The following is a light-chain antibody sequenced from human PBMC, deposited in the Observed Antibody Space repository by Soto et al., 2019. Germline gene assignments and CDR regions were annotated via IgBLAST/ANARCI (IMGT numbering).Light chain of an antibody. Sequence: EVVMTQSPATLSLSPGERATLSCRASQSVSSNLAWYQQKPGQAPRLLIYGASTRAAGIPARVSGSGSGTEFTLTISRLEPEDFEVYYCQQYDSSPKTFGQGTKVDI. CDR1: QSVSSN. J-gene: IGKJ1*01. CDR2: GAS. V-gene: IGKV3-15*01. CDR3: QQYDSSPKT.